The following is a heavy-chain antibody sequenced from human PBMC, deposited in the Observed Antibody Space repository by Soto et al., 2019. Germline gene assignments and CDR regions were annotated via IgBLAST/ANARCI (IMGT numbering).Heavy chain of an antibody. CDR2: ITTSSSFR. J-gene: IGHJ4*02. Sequence: EVQLVESGGGLVKPGGSLRLSCAASGFTFSTYSMNWVRQAPGKGLEWVADITTSSSFRFYADSLKGRFTISRDDAKKSLYLRLNSLRAEDTGVYYCARDLGVELATLTLDSWGQGTLVTVSS. V-gene: IGHV3-21*01. D-gene: IGHD1-7*01. CDR1: GFTFSTYS. CDR3: ARDLGVELATLTLDS.